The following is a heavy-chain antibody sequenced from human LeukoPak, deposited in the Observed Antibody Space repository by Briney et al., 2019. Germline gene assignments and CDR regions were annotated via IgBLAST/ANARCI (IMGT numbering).Heavy chain of an antibody. CDR1: GGSISSGSYY. Sequence: PSETLSLTCTVSGGSISSGSYYWSWIRQPAGKGLEWIGRIYTSGSTNYNPSLKSRVTISVDTSKNQFSLKLSSVTAADTAVYYCARRAWDYYGWGRRGYFDYWGQGTLVTVSS. D-gene: IGHD3-10*01. V-gene: IGHV4-61*02. CDR2: IYTSGST. J-gene: IGHJ4*02. CDR3: ARRAWDYYGWGRRGYFDY.